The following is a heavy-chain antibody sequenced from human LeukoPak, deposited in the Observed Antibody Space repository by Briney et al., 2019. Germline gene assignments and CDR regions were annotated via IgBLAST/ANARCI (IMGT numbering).Heavy chain of an antibody. V-gene: IGHV3-30*07. CDR3: ARGGRYNWNDYYFDY. CDR2: ISYDGSNK. J-gene: IGHJ4*02. CDR1: GFTFSSYA. D-gene: IGHD1-1*01. Sequence: GGSLRLSCAASGFTFSSYAMHWVRQAPGKGLEWVAVISYDGSNKYYADSVKGRFTISRDNSKNTLYLQMNSLRAEDTAVYFCARGGRYNWNDYYFDYWGQGTLVTVSS.